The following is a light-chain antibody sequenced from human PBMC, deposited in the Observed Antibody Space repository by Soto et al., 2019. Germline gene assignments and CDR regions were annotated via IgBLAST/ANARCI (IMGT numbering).Light chain of an antibody. V-gene: IGLV2-14*01. CDR3: SSYTSSTTSVV. Sequence: QSALTQPASVSGSPGQSITISCTGTTSDIGGHKYVSRYQQHPDKAPKVLIFEVSNRPSGISDRFSGSKSGNTASLTISGLQAEDEADYYCSSYTSSTTSVVFGGGTKLTVL. CDR1: TSDIGGHKY. J-gene: IGLJ2*01. CDR2: EVS.